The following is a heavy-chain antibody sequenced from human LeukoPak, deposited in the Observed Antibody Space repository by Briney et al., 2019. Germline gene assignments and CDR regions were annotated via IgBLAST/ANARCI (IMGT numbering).Heavy chain of an antibody. D-gene: IGHD3-10*01. CDR1: GFTFSSFE. V-gene: IGHV3-48*03. CDR2: VSSSGRTI. J-gene: IGHJ4*02. Sequence: GGSLRLSCAASGFTFSSFEMNWVRQAPGKGLEWVSYVSSSGRTIFYADSVEGRFTTSRDNAKKSLYLQMNSLRAEDTAVYYCARGYRNYGSGSSALDYWGQGTLVTVSS. CDR3: ARGYRNYGSGSSALDY.